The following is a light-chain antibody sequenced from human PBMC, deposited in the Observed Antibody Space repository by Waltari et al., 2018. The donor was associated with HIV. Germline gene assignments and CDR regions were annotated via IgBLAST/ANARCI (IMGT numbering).Light chain of an antibody. CDR3: QSYDISLSGWV. CDR2: GNT. Sequence: QSVLTQPPSVSGAPGQRVTISCTGSSSNIGAGYDVHWYQQFPGTAPKVLIFGNTYRPSWVPDTFSGSKSGSSASLLITGLQAEDDADYYCQSYDISLSGWVFGGGTKLTVL. CDR1: SSNIGAGYD. J-gene: IGLJ3*02. V-gene: IGLV1-40*01.